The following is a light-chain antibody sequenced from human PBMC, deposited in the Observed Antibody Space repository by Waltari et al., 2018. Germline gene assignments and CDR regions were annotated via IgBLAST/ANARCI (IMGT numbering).Light chain of an antibody. V-gene: IGLV2-23*01. CDR3: CSYADSSTLV. CDR1: SSDVGSYNL. CDR2: DGR. Sequence: QSALTQPASVSGFPGQSITISCTGTSSDVGSYNLVSWYQQYPGKAPKLMIYDGRKRPSGVSNRLSGSKSGNPASLTISGLQAEDEADYYCCSYADSSTLVFGGGTKLTVL. J-gene: IGLJ3*02.